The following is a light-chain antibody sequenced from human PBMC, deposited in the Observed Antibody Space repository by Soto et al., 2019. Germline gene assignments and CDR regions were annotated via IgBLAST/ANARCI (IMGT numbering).Light chain of an antibody. CDR2: GVF. CDR3: QHYGRPQWT. V-gene: IGKV3-20*01. J-gene: IGKJ1*01. Sequence: EIVLTQSPDTLSLSPGERATLSCRASQSGYDGYLAWYQQRPGQPPRLLIYGVFTRANGIPDRFSGSVSGTDFTLTINKLEPEDSAVYYCQHYGRPQWTFGQGTKVDIK. CDR1: QSGYDGY.